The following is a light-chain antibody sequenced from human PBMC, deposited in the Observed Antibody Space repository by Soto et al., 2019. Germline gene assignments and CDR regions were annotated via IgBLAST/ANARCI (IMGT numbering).Light chain of an antibody. CDR3: CSYARSNSMV. J-gene: IGLJ2*01. CDR1: SSDVGSSNL. CDR2: EDT. Sequence: QSVLTQPASVSGSPGQPITITCTGTSSDVGSSNLVSWYQQHPGKAPKLMIYEDTKRPSGISNRFSGSKSGNTASLTISGLQAEDEAEYYCCSYARSNSMVFGGGTKVTVL. V-gene: IGLV2-23*01.